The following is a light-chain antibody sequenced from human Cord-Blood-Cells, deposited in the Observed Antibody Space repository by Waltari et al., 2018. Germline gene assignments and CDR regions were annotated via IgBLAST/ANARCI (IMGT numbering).Light chain of an antibody. J-gene: IGLJ2*01. CDR3: QTWGTGIHVV. CDR2: LNSDGSH. CDR1: SGHSSYA. V-gene: IGLV4-69*01. Sequence: QLVLTQSPSASASLGASVKLTCTLSSGHSSYATAWHQHQPEKGPRYLMKLNSDGSHSKGDGIPDRFSGSSSGAERYLTISSLQSEDEADYYCQTWGTGIHVVFGGGTKLTVL.